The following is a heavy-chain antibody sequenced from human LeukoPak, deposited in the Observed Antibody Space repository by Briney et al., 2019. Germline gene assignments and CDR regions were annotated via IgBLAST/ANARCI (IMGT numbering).Heavy chain of an antibody. J-gene: IGHJ4*02. V-gene: IGHV3-7*01. CDR2: IKQDGSQE. Sequence: TGGSLRLSCAASRFTSSTYWMSWVRQAPGKGLEWVVHIKQDGSQEYYVDSVKGRFTISRDSAKNSLYLQMDSLRAEDTAVYYCARGVPYDSWSGPHYSDYWGQGTLVTVSS. D-gene: IGHD3-3*01. CDR1: RFTSSTYW. CDR3: ARGVPYDSWSGPHYSDY.